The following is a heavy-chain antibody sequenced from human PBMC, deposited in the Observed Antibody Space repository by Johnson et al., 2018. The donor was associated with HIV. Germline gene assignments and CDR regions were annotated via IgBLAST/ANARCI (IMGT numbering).Heavy chain of an antibody. J-gene: IGHJ3*02. CDR1: GFTFSSYA. CDR3: ARVWSGSYYSNAFDI. Sequence: QVQLVESGGGVVQPGGSLRLSCAASGFTFSSYAMSWVRQAPAKGLEWVAVISYDGSDKYYADSVKGRFTISRDSSKNTLYLQMNSLRAEDTAVYYCARVWSGSYYSNAFDIWGQGTMVTVSS. V-gene: IGHV3-30*04. CDR2: ISYDGSDK. D-gene: IGHD1-26*01.